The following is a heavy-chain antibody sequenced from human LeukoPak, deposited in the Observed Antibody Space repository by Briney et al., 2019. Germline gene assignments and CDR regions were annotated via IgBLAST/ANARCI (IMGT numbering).Heavy chain of an antibody. Sequence: GGALRLSCAASGFTFSGYAMSWVLQAPGKRLEWVSAISGSGGSTYYAGSVKGRFTISRDNSKNTRYLQMNSLRAEDTAVYYCAKDPNWGPDDIWGQGTMVTVSS. CDR1: GFTFSGYA. D-gene: IGHD7-27*01. V-gene: IGHV3-23*01. CDR3: AKDPNWGPDDI. J-gene: IGHJ3*02. CDR2: ISGSGGST.